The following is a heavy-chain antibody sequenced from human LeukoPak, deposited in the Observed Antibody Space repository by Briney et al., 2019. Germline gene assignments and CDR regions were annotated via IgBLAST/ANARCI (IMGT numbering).Heavy chain of an antibody. CDR1: GYTFTGYY. J-gene: IGHJ6*02. D-gene: IGHD2-21*02. V-gene: IGHV1-2*02. CDR2: INPNSGST. CDR3: ARGGGDYELDYYYYGMDV. Sequence: ASVKVSCKASGYTFTGYYMHWVRQAPGQGLEWMGWINPNSGSTNYAQKFQGRVTMTRDTSISTAYMELSRLRSDDTAVYYCARGGGDYELDYYYYGMDVWGQGTTVTVSS.